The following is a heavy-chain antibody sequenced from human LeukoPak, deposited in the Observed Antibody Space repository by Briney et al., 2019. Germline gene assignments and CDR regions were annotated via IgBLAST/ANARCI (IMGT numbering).Heavy chain of an antibody. J-gene: IGHJ3*02. D-gene: IGHD6-13*01. CDR3: AKVGPGIAAAGTHFDAFDI. CDR2: IWYDGSNK. CDR1: GFTFSSYG. Sequence: PGRSLRLSCAASGFTFSSYGMHWVRQAPGKGLEWVAVIWYDGSNKYYADSVKGRFTISRDNSKNTLYLQMNSLRAEDRAVYYCAKVGPGIAAAGTHFDAFDIWGQGTMVTVS. V-gene: IGHV3-33*06.